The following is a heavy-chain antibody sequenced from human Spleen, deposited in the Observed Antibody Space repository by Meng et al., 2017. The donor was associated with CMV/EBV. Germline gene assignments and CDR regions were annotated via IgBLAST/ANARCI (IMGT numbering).Heavy chain of an antibody. CDR3: ARVPIRGGGNSWRDAFDI. Sequence: SETLSLTCTVSGGSISTYYWSWIRQPAGKGLEWIGRIYTSESTNHHPSLKSRVDISVDTSNNQFSLKLSSVTAADTAVYYCARVPIRGGGNSWRDAFDIWGQGTMVTVSS. J-gene: IGHJ3*02. CDR1: GGSISTYY. V-gene: IGHV4-4*07. D-gene: IGHD4-23*01. CDR2: IYTSEST.